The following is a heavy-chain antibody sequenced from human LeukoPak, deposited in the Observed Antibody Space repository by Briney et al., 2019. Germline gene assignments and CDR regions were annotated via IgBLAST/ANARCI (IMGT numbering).Heavy chain of an antibody. CDR3: ARGDGYIRYGMDV. CDR1: GYIFTSYH. CDR2: INPSGGGT. Sequence: GASVKVSCKASGYIFTSYHLHWVRQGPRQGLEWTGIINPSGGGTTYAQNFQGRVTMTRDTSTSTVYMELSSLRSEDTAVYYCARGDGYIRYGMDVWGQGTTVTVSS. V-gene: IGHV1-46*01. D-gene: IGHD5-24*01. J-gene: IGHJ6*02.